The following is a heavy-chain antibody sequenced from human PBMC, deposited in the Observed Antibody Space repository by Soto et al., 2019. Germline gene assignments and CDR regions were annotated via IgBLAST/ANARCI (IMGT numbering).Heavy chain of an antibody. CDR1: GFTFSSYS. V-gene: IGHV3-21*01. J-gene: IGHJ2*01. Sequence: GGSLRLSCAASGFTFSSYSMNWVRQAPGKGLEWVSSISSSSSYIYYADSVKGRFTISRDNAKNSLYLQMNSLRAEDTAVYYCARDLTTVTPTPRYWYLYLWGRGTLVTVSS. CDR2: ISSSSSYI. D-gene: IGHD4-17*01. CDR3: ARDLTTVTPTPRYWYLYL.